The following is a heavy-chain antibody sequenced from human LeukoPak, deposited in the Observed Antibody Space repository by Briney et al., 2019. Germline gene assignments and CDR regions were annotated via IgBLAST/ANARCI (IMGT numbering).Heavy chain of an antibody. D-gene: IGHD3-9*01. CDR3: ARDKGDYDILTPIFDY. CDR2: ISSSSTTI. Sequence: GCPRLSSALSGVTFTRYSTNSGRDTPRERLGRVSYISSSSTTIYNADSVKGRFTISRDNAKKSLYLQMNSLRDENTAVYYCARDKGDYDILTPIFDYWGQGTLVTVSS. V-gene: IGHV3-48*02. CDR1: GVTFTRYS. J-gene: IGHJ4*02.